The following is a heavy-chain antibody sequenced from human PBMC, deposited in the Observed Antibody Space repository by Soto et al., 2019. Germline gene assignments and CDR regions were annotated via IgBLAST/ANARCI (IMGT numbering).Heavy chain of an antibody. Sequence: AGGSLRLSCEASGFNFSSYGIHWVRQAPGKGLEWEAIIWNDGSNEYYADSVKGRFTISRDNSKNTVYLQVSKLRAEDTAVYFCARDQTDSGGYSDSWGQGTLVTAPQ. D-gene: IGHD3-22*01. CDR3: ARDQTDSGGYSDS. CDR1: GFNFSSYG. CDR2: IWNDGSNE. V-gene: IGHV3-33*01. J-gene: IGHJ4*02.